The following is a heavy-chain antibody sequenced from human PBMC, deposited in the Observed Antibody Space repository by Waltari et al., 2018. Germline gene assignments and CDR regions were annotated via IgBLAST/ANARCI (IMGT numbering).Heavy chain of an antibody. Sequence: EVLLVESGGDLVQPGGSLRLSCAASGFTFRSYWMFWIRQRPGGGLEWVSRIEFDGTNINYADFAEGRVTISRDNAKDTLYLQMNDLTAEDTAVYYCVRSNYYFDYWGQGTLVTVSS. CDR3: VRSNYYFDY. CDR2: IEFDGTNI. V-gene: IGHV3-74*01. CDR1: GFTFRSYW. J-gene: IGHJ4*02.